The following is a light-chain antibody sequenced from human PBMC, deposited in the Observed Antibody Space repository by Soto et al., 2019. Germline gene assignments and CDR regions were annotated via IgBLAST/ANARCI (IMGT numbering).Light chain of an antibody. J-gene: IGKJ2*01. Sequence: DIVMTQSPDSLAVSLGERATINCKSSQSVLYSSNNKNYLAWYQQKPGQPPKLLIYWASTRESGVPDRFSGSGAGTAFTLTSSSLHAEDVAVYDCQQYYSTPPYTFGQGTKLEIK. V-gene: IGKV4-1*01. CDR3: QQYYSTPPYT. CDR1: QSVLYSSNNKNY. CDR2: WAS.